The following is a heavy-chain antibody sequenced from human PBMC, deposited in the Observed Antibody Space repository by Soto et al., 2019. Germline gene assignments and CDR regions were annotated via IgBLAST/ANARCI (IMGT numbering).Heavy chain of an antibody. D-gene: IGHD5-12*01. J-gene: IGHJ4*02. V-gene: IGHV1-2*02. CDR3: ARHSGYDYVSDY. Sequence: GASVKVSCKASGYTFTGYYIHWVRQAPGQGLEWMGWINPKNGDTIFAQKFQGRVTMTRDTSTSTAYMELTSLRFDDTAVYYCARHSGYDYVSDYWGQGTLVTVSS. CDR1: GYTFTGYY. CDR2: INPKNGDT.